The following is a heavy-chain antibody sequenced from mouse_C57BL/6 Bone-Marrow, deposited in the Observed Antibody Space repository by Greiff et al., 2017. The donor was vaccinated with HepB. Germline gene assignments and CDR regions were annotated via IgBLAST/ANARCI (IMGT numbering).Heavy chain of an antibody. D-gene: IGHD1-1*01. CDR1: GFTFSSYG. CDR2: ISSGGSYT. CDR3: ARQGGSSLSYWYFDV. Sequence: EVKLMESGGDLVKPGGSLKLSCAASGFTFSSYGMSWVRQTPDKRLEWVATISSGGSYTYYPDSVKGRFTISRDNAKNTLYLQMSSLKSEDTAMYYCARQGGSSLSYWYFDVWGTGTTVTVSS. V-gene: IGHV5-6*01. J-gene: IGHJ1*03.